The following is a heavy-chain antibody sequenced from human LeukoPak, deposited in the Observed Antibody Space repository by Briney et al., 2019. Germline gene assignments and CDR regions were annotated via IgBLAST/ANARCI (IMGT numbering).Heavy chain of an antibody. D-gene: IGHD3-3*01. CDR1: GYSISSGYY. J-gene: IGHJ4*02. V-gene: IGHV4-38-2*01. Sequence: SETLSLTCAVSGYSISSGYYWGWIRQPPGKGLEWIGSIYHSGSTYYNPSLKSRVTISVDTSKNQFSLKLSSVTAADTAVYYCARQGDYDFWSGYYHRYFDYWGQGTLVIVSS. CDR2: IYHSGST. CDR3: ARQGDYDFWSGYYHRYFDY.